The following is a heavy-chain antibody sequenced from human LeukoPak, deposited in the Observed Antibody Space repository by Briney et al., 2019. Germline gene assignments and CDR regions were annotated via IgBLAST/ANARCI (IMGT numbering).Heavy chain of an antibody. D-gene: IGHD5-12*01. CDR2: ISWNSGSL. CDR3: ARTGYDFFDY. Sequence: PGRSLRLSCAASGFNFNDYAMHWVRQAPGKGLEWVSGISWNSGSLGYADSMKGRFTISRDNTKNTLYLQMNSLRAEDTAVYYCARTGYDFFDYWGQGTLVTVSS. J-gene: IGHJ4*02. CDR1: GFNFNDYA. V-gene: IGHV3-9*01.